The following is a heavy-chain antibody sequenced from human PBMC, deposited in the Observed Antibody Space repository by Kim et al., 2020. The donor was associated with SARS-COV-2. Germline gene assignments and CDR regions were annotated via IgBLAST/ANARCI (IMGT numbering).Heavy chain of an antibody. Sequence: PSLKSRVTISVATSRNQFSLRLSSMTAADTAVYYGARLMGGYYTPGEIDSWGQGTLVTVSS. J-gene: IGHJ4*02. CDR3: ARLMGGYYTPGEIDS. V-gene: IGHV4-39*01. D-gene: IGHD3-3*01.